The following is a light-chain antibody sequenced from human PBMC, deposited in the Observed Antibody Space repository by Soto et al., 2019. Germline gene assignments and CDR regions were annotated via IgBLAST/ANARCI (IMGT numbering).Light chain of an antibody. V-gene: IGKV1-39*01. Sequence: DIQMTQSTSSLSASVGDRVTITCRASQSISSYLNWYQQKPGKAPKLLIYAASSLQSRVPSRFSGRGSGTDFTLPISSLQPEDFATYYCQQSYSTPPWTFGQGTKVEIK. CDR3: QQSYSTPPWT. CDR2: AAS. J-gene: IGKJ1*01. CDR1: QSISSY.